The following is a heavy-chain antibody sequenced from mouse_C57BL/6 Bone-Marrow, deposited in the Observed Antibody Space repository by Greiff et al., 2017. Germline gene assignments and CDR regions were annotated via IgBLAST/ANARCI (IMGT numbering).Heavy chain of an antibody. CDR1: GFTFSSYA. D-gene: IGHD2-4*01. Sequence: EVNVVESGEGLVKPGGSLKLSCAASGFTFSSYAMSWVRQTPEKRLEWVAYISSGGDYIYYADTVKGRFTISRDNARNTLYLQMSSLKSEDTAMYYCTRDLGGSMITTFAYWGQGTLVTVSA. CDR3: TRDLGGSMITTFAY. CDR2: ISSGGDYI. V-gene: IGHV5-9-1*02. J-gene: IGHJ3*01.